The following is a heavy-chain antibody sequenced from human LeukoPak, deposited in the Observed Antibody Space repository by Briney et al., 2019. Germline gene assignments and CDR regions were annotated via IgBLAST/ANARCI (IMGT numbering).Heavy chain of an antibody. J-gene: IGHJ4*02. CDR1: GGSFSGYY. CDR3: VRGLRWLPAAPFDY. CDR2: INHSGST. Sequence: SETLSLTCAVYGGSFSGYYWSWIRQPPGKGLEWIGEINHSGSTNYNPSLKSRVTISVDTSKNQFSLKLSSVTAADTAVYYCVRGLRWLPAAPFDYWGQGTLVTVSS. D-gene: IGHD2-2*01. V-gene: IGHV4-34*01.